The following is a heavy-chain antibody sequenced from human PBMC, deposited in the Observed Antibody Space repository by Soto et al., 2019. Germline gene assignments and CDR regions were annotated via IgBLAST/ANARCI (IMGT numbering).Heavy chain of an antibody. CDR2: INTSGGST. Sequence: GASVKVSCKASGYAFTSYYMHWVRQAPGQGLEWMGIINTSGGSTSYAQKFQGRVTMTRDPSTSTVYMELSSLRSEDTAVYYCARRIARYYDFWSGYLAVPDYFDYWGQGTLVTVSS. V-gene: IGHV1-46*01. J-gene: IGHJ4*02. D-gene: IGHD3-3*01. CDR3: ARRIARYYDFWSGYLAVPDYFDY. CDR1: GYAFTSYY.